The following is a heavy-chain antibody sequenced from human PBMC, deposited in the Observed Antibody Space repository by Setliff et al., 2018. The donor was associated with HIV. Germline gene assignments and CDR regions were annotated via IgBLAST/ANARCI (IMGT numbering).Heavy chain of an antibody. V-gene: IGHV4-59*11. D-gene: IGHD6-6*01. J-gene: IGHJ6*02. CDR2: IYYSGNI. CDR3: ARVGGSRSSYGMDV. Sequence: PSETLSLTCTVSGGSISKHYWNWIRQPPGKGLEWIGTIYYSGNIKSTPSLKDRVTISVDTSKNQFSLKLSAVTAADTAVYYCARVGGSRSSYGMDVWGQGTTVTVS. CDR1: GGSISKHY.